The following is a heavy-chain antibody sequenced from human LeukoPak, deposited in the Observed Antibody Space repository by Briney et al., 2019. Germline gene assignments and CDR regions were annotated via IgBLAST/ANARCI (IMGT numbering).Heavy chain of an antibody. V-gene: IGHV3-7*01. CDR2: IKRTGSET. J-gene: IGHJ4*02. CDR3: AREDGYCSGGNCYSYFDS. Sequence: GGSLRLSCAASGFTFSHFWMSWVRQAPGKGLEWVAYIKRTGSETYYVDSVKGRFTITRDNTRNSLFLQMYSLRAEDTAVYFCAREDGYCSGGNCYSYFDSWGQGTLVTVSS. CDR1: GFTFSHFW. D-gene: IGHD2-15*01.